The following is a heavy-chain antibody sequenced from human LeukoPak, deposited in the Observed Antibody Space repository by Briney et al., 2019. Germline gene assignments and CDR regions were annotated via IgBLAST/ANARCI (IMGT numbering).Heavy chain of an antibody. J-gene: IGHJ6*02. Sequence: GGSLRLSCAASGFTFSSYAMHWVRQAPGKGLEWVAVISYDGSNKYYADSVKGRFTISGDNSKNTLYLQMNGLRAEDTAVYYCARDVRMDVWGQGTTVTVSS. V-gene: IGHV3-30-3*01. CDR1: GFTFSSYA. CDR2: ISYDGSNK. CDR3: ARDVRMDV.